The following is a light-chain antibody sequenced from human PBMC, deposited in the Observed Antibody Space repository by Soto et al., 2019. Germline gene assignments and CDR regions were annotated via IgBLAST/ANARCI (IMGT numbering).Light chain of an antibody. CDR3: QQYNNGWT. V-gene: IGKV3-15*01. Sequence: EIVMTQSPATLSVSPGERATLSCRARRYVSSNLAWYQQKPGQAPRLLIYGASTRATGIPARFSGSGSGTEFTLTISSLQSEDLGVYYCQQYNNGWTFGRGTKVDIK. J-gene: IGKJ1*01. CDR2: GAS. CDR1: RYVSSN.